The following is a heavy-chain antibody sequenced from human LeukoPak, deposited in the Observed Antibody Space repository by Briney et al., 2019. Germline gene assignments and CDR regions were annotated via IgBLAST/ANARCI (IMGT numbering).Heavy chain of an antibody. Sequence: SETLSLTCTVSGGSISSYYWSWIRQPPGKGLEWIGYIYYSGSTSYNPSLKSRVTILVDTSKSQFSVKLSSVTAADTAVYYCARHERDASLDHALDIWGQGTMVTVSS. D-gene: IGHD5-24*01. CDR3: ARHERDASLDHALDI. V-gene: IGHV4-59*08. CDR1: GGSISSYY. CDR2: IYYSGST. J-gene: IGHJ3*02.